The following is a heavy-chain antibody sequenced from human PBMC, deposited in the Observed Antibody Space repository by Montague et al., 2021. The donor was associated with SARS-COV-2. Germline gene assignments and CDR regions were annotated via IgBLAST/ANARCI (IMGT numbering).Heavy chain of an antibody. CDR3: VRYSGWFYFDF. V-gene: IGHV6-1*01. CDR2: TYYRSKWYS. J-gene: IGHJ4*02. D-gene: IGHD6-19*01. Sequence: CAISGDSVSSNSVAWSRIRQSPSRGLEWLGRTYYRSKWYSDYAPSARGRLTVNPDASKNEFSLELNYVTPEDTAVYYCVRYSGWFYFDFWGQGTLVTVSS. CDR1: GDSVSSNSVA.